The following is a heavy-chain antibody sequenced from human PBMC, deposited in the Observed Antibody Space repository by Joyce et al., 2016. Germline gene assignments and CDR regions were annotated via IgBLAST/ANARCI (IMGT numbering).Heavy chain of an antibody. CDR2: INPSGSP. D-gene: IGHD7-27*01. V-gene: IGHV4-34*01. Sequence: QVQLQQWGAGLLKPSETLSLTCAVYGGSFSGYYWSWIRQPPGKGLEWMGEINPSGSPNYNPSLKSRVTISVDTSKNQFSLKLSSVTAADTAVYYCARGPRSNWGLVWFDPWGQGTLATVSS. J-gene: IGHJ5*02. CDR3: ARGPRSNWGLVWFDP. CDR1: GGSFSGYY.